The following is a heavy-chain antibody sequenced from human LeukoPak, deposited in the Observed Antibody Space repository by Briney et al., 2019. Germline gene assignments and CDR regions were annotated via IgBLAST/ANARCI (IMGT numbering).Heavy chain of an antibody. Sequence: NPSETLSLTCAVYGGSFSGYYWSWIRQPPGKGLEWIGEINHSGSTNYNPSLKSRVTISVDTSKNQFSLKLSSVTAADTAVYYCARREYDYVWGSYRPPPFDYWGQGTLVTVSS. CDR3: ARREYDYVWGSYRPPPFDY. CDR1: GGSFSGYY. CDR2: INHSGST. V-gene: IGHV4-34*01. D-gene: IGHD3-16*02. J-gene: IGHJ4*02.